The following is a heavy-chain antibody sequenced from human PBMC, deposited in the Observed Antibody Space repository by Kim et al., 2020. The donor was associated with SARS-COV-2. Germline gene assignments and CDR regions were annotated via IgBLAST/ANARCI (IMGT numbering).Heavy chain of an antibody. CDR2: MNPNSGNT. CDR1: GYTFTSYD. J-gene: IGHJ6*02. CDR3: ARGLVPLTYSSGYVVWGYYYYYGMDV. V-gene: IGHV1-8*01. Sequence: ASVKVSCKASGYTFTSYDINWVRQATGQGLEWMGWMNPNSGNTGYAQKFQGRVTMTRNTSISTAYMELSSLRSEDTAVYYCARGLVPLTYSSGYVVWGYYYYYGMDVWGQGTTVTVSS. D-gene: IGHD5-12*01.